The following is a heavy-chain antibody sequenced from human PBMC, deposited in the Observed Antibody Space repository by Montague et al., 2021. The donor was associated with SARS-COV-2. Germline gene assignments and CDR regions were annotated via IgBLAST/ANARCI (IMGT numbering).Heavy chain of an antibody. J-gene: IGHJ6*02. Sequence: TLSLTCTVSGGSISGGGYYWSWVRQPPGKGLDWIGYIFYRGGTYYTPSLKSRVSMSIDTSKIQFSLNLTSVTAADTAAYYCARANYYVMTSKAYAMDVWGQGTTVTVSS. D-gene: IGHD3-16*01. CDR2: IFYRGGT. V-gene: IGHV4-31*03. CDR3: ARANYYVMTSKAYAMDV. CDR1: GGSISGGGYY.